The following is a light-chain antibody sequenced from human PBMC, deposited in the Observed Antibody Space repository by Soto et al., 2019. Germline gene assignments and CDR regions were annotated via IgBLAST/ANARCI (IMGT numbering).Light chain of an antibody. CDR2: NTN. V-gene: IGLV8-61*01. CDR1: SGSVSTSSY. J-gene: IGLJ1*01. Sequence: QAVVTQEPSFSVSPGGTVTLTCALSSGSVSTSSYPSWCQQTPGQAPRTLIYNTNTRSSVVPDRFSGSILGNKAALTITGAQADDESDYYCALFTGSCISVFGTGTKLTVL. CDR3: ALFTGSCISV.